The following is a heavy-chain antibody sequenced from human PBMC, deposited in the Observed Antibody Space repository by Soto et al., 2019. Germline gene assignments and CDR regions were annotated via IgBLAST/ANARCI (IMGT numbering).Heavy chain of an antibody. D-gene: IGHD6-13*01. CDR2: IDPSDSYT. CDR1: GYNFTSYW. Sequence: GESLKISGKGSGYNFTSYWINWVCQMPGKGLEWMGRIDPSDSYTNYSPSFQGHVTISADKSISTAYLQWSSLKASDTAMYYCASGQQLVDWFDPWGQGTLVPSPQ. CDR3: ASGQQLVDWFDP. J-gene: IGHJ5*02. V-gene: IGHV5-10-1*01.